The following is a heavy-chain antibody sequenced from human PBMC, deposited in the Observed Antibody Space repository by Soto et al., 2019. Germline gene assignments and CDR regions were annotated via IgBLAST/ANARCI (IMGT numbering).Heavy chain of an antibody. Sequence: EVQLLESGGGLVQPGGSLRISCAASGFTFSSYAMSCVRQAPGKGLECLSTISGSGGSAYYADSVKGRFTITRDNSKNTLHLQMNSLRAEDTAVYYCAKASDYDDILTGLHWGQGTLVTVSA. CDR3: AKASDYDDILTGLH. V-gene: IGHV3-23*01. CDR1: GFTFSSYA. D-gene: IGHD3-9*01. CDR2: ISGSGGSA. J-gene: IGHJ4*02.